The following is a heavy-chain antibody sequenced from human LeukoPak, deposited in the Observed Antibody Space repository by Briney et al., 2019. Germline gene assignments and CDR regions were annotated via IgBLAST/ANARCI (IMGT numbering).Heavy chain of an antibody. CDR2: SYHSGST. CDR1: GYSFSSGCY. V-gene: IGHV4-38-2*01. CDR3: ARGATEYGDYIPQYWFDP. D-gene: IGHD4-17*01. Sequence: PSGTLSLTCAASGYSFSSGCYCGWIRQPPGRGLGWIGISYHSGSTYYDPSLKGRVTISVDTSKNQLYLQLSSLTAADTAVYYCARGATEYGDYIPQYWFDPWGQGTLVTVSS. J-gene: IGHJ5*02.